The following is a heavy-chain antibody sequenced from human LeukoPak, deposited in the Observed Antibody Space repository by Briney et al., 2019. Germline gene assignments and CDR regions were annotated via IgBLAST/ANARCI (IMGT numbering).Heavy chain of an antibody. CDR3: AKEYYDFWSGYPHDY. J-gene: IGHJ4*02. CDR2: ISGSGGST. D-gene: IGHD3-3*01. Sequence: QSGGSLRLSCAASGFTFSSYAMSWVRQAPGKGLEWVSSISGSGGSTYYADSVKGRFTISRDNSKNTLYLQMNSLRAEDTAVYYCAKEYYDFWSGYPHDYWGQGTLVTVSS. CDR1: GFTFSSYA. V-gene: IGHV3-23*01.